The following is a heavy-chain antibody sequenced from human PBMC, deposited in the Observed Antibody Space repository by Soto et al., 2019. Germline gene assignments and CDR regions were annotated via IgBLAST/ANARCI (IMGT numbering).Heavy chain of an antibody. CDR3: AKDRGGDRLDYHYGMDV. CDR2: ISYDGSNK. J-gene: IGHJ6*02. V-gene: IGHV3-30*18. D-gene: IGHD2-21*02. CDR1: GFSFSNFA. Sequence: QVQVVESGGGVVQPGRSLRLSCAASGFSFSNFAMHWVRQAPGKGLEWVAVISYDGSNKYYADSVKGRFTISRDNSESTLYLQMNSLRLEDTSVYYCAKDRGGDRLDYHYGMDVWGQGTTDTVSS.